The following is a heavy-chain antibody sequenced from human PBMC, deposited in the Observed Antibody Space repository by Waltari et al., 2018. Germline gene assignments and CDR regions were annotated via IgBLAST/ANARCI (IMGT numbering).Heavy chain of an antibody. Sequence: QVQLQESGPGLVKPSETLSLTCTVPGGSISTYYWNWIRQPPGKGLEWIGYIYNSGSTNYNPSLKSRVTISVDTSKNQFSLKLSSVTAADTAVYYCARRRYYDSSGYWYYFDYWGQGTLVTVSS. CDR1: GGSISTYY. D-gene: IGHD3-22*01. J-gene: IGHJ4*02. CDR3: ARRRYYDSSGYWYYFDY. V-gene: IGHV4-59*08. CDR2: IYNSGST.